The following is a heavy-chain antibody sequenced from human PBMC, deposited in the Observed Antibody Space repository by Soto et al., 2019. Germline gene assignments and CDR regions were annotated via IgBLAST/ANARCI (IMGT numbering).Heavy chain of an antibody. Sequence: QVQLQESGPGLVKPSGTLSLTCAVSGGSISSSNWWSWVRQPPGKGLEWIGEIYHSGSTNYNPSLKSRVTISVDKSKDQFSLELSSVAAADTAVYYCAREVRLWLVPGYFDYWGQGTLVTVSS. V-gene: IGHV4-4*02. D-gene: IGHD6-19*01. CDR3: AREVRLWLVPGYFDY. CDR1: GGSISSSNW. J-gene: IGHJ4*02. CDR2: IYHSGST.